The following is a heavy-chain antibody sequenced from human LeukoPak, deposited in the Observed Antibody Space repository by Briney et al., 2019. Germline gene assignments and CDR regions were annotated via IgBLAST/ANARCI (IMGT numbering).Heavy chain of an antibody. V-gene: IGHV1-69*01. CDR2: IIPIFGTA. CDR3: ARDRASGITMVPWFDP. Sequence: SVKVSYKASGGTFSSYAISWVRQAPGQGLEWMGGIIPIFGTANYAQKFQGRVTITADESTSTAYMELSSLRSEDTAVYYCARDRASGITMVPWFDPWGQGTLVTVSS. D-gene: IGHD3-10*01. J-gene: IGHJ5*02. CDR1: GGTFSSYA.